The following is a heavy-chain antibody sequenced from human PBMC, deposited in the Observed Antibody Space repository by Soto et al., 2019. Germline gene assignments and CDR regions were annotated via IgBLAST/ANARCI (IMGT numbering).Heavy chain of an antibody. V-gene: IGHV3-23*01. D-gene: IGHD6-19*01. CDR3: ARCTVDTIVTSGWCHYLDP. J-gene: IGHJ5*02. CDR2: VSGSGETT. CDR1: GFTFSSSA. Sequence: EVQLLDSGGGLVQPGGSLRLSCAASGFTFSSSAMSWVRQAPGKGLEWVSAVSGSGETTYYADSVRGRFTISRDNSKNTLHLQMNSLRAEDTAIYFCARCTVDTIVTSGWCHYLDPWGQGTLVTVSS.